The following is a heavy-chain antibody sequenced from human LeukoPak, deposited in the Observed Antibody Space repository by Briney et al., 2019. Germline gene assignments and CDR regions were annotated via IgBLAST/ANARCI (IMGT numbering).Heavy chain of an antibody. J-gene: IGHJ4*02. Sequence: GGSLRLSCAASGFTFSDSDMHWVRQASGKGLEWVGRIRGKANSYATVYAASVKGRFTISRDDSKNTAYLQMNSLKTEDTAVYYCTCGSGWYSPDYWGQGTLVTVSS. CDR1: GFTFSDSD. V-gene: IGHV3-73*01. CDR2: IRGKANSYAT. D-gene: IGHD6-19*01. CDR3: TCGSGWYSPDY.